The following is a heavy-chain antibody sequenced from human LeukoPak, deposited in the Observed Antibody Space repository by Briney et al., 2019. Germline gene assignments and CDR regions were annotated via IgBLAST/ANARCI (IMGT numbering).Heavy chain of an antibody. CDR1: GYTFTSYD. CDR2: MNPNSGNT. V-gene: IGHV1-8*01. CDR3: ARGPYSSGWYSVF. J-gene: IGHJ4*02. D-gene: IGHD6-19*01. Sequence: ASVKVSCKASGYTFTSYDINWVRQATGQGLEWMGWMNPNSGNTGYAQKFQGRVTMTRNTSISTACMELGSLRSEDTAVYYCARGPYSSGWYSVFWGQGTLVTVSS.